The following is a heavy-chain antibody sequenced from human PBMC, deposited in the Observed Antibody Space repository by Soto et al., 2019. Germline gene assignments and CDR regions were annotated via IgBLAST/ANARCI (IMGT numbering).Heavy chain of an antibody. J-gene: IGHJ6*01. CDR2: IIPIFGTA. CDR3: AQAVAGKRDYCNGLDV. CDR1: VASHSGYA. D-gene: IGHD6-13*01. V-gene: IGHV1-69*13. Sequence: VKLARKVFVASHSGYAMSWLLQPPGQGLEWRGGIIPIFGTANYAQKFQGRVTITADESTSTAYMELSSLRSEDTAVYYCAQAVAGKRDYCNGLDVWRHGT.